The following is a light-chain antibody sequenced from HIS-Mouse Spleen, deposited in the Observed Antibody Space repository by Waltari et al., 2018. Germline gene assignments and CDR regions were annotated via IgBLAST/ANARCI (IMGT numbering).Light chain of an antibody. CDR3: QQFNSYPHT. CDR2: DAS. Sequence: AIQLTQSPSPLSASVGDRVTIPCRASQGISSALAWYQQNPGKAPKLLIYDASSLESGVPSRFSGSGSGTDFTLTISSLQPEDFATYYCQQFNSYPHTFGQGTKLEIK. V-gene: IGKV1-13*02. CDR1: QGISSA. J-gene: IGKJ2*01.